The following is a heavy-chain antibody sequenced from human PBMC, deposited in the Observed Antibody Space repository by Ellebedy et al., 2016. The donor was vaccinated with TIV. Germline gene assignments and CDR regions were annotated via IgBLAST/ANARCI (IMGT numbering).Heavy chain of an antibody. V-gene: IGHV4-59*08. J-gene: IGHJ4*02. Sequence: MPSETLSLTCTVSGGSISSYYWSWIRQPPGKGLEWIGYIYYSGSTNYNPSLKSRVTISVDTSKNQLSLKLSSVTAADTAVYYCARLIEKYRDGYNYNFDYWGQGTLVTVSS. D-gene: IGHD5-24*01. CDR3: ARLIEKYRDGYNYNFDY. CDR1: GGSISSYY. CDR2: IYYSGST.